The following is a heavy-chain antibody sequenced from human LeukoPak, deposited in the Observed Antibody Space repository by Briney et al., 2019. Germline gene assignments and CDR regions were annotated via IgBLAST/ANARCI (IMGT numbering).Heavy chain of an antibody. D-gene: IGHD6-13*01. CDR1: GGSFSGYY. V-gene: IGHV4-34*01. Sequence: SETLSLTCAVYGGSFSGYYWSWIRQPPGKGLEWIGEINHSGSTNYNPSLKSRVTISVDTSKNQFSLKLSSVTAADTAVYYCARVALGIAVAANGGIFDYWGQGTLVTVSS. J-gene: IGHJ4*02. CDR3: ARVALGIAVAANGGIFDY. CDR2: INHSGST.